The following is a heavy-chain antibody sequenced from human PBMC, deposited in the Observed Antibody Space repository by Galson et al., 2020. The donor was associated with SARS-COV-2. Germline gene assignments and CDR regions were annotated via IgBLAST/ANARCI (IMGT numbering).Heavy chain of an antibody. D-gene: IGHD6-13*01. V-gene: IGHV4-59*01. CDR1: GASIRTYY. CDR2: IYYSRST. Sequence: SETLSLTCTVSGASIRTYYWSWIRQPPGKGLEWIGYIYYSRSTKYNPSLNSRVTISVDTSKNQFSLNLSSVTAADTAVYYCASLSGYTSYVFGYWGQGTLVTVSS. J-gene: IGHJ4*02. CDR3: ASLSGYTSYVFGY.